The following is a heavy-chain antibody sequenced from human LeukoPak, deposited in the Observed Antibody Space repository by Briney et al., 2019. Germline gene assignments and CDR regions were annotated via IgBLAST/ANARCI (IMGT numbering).Heavy chain of an antibody. CDR2: IYTSGST. CDR3: ARCSTSLLYHYYYMDV. D-gene: IGHD2-2*01. CDR1: GGSISSYY. J-gene: IGHJ6*03. V-gene: IGHV4-4*07. Sequence: PSETLSLTCTVSGGSISSYYWSWIRQPAGKGLEWIGRIYTSGSTNYNPSLKSRVTMSVDTSKNQFSLKLSSVTAADTAVYYCARCSTSLLYHYYYMDVWGKGTTVTVSS.